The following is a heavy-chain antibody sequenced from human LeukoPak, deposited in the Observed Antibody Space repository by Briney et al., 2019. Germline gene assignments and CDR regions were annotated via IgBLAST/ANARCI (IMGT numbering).Heavy chain of an antibody. CDR2: IYHSGSP. CDR1: GGSISSGGYY. CDR3: AREISTGLAGY. J-gene: IGHJ4*02. V-gene: IGHV4-30-2*01. Sequence: SETLSLTCTVSGGSISSGGYYWNWIRQPPGKGLEWIGYIYHSGSPYYNPSLKSRVTISVDRSKNQFSLKLSSVTAADTAVYYCAREISTGLAGYWGQGTLVTVSS. D-gene: IGHD1-14*01.